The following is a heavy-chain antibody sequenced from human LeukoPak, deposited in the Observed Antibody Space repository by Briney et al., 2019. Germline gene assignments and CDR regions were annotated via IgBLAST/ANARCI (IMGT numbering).Heavy chain of an antibody. D-gene: IGHD6-13*01. CDR3: ARGVWYSSSPP. CDR2: INHSGST. Sequence: SETLSLTCAVYGGSFSVYYWSWMRHPPGKGLEWSGEINHSGSTNYHPSLKTRVTISVDTSKNQFSLKPSSVAAADTAVYYCARGVWYSSSPPWGQGTLVTVSS. CDR1: GGSFSVYY. J-gene: IGHJ5*02. V-gene: IGHV4-34*01.